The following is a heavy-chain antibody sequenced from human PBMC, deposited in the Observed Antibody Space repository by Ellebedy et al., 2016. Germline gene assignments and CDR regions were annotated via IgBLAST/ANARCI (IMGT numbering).Heavy chain of an antibody. V-gene: IGHV3-7*01. CDR3: ARSDVDIVPTTSPLIYYYYYYYMDV. CDR2: IKQDGSEK. Sequence: GESLKISXAASAFTFSNYWMNWVRQAPGKGLEWVANIKQDGSEKYYVDSVKGRFTISRDNAKNSLYLQMNSLRAEDTAVYYCARSDVDIVPTTSPLIYYYYYYYMDVWGKGTTVTVSS. J-gene: IGHJ6*03. CDR1: AFTFSNYW. D-gene: IGHD5-12*01.